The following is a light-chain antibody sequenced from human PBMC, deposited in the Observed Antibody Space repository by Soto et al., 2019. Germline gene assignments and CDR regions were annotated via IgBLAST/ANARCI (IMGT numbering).Light chain of an antibody. V-gene: IGLV1-40*01. J-gene: IGLJ3*02. Sequence: QSVLTQPPSVSGAPGQRVTISCTGSSSNIGAGYDVHWYQQLPGTAPKLLISGNSNRPSGVPVRFSGSKSGTSASLAITGLQAEDEADYYCQSYDSSLSGWVFGGGTKVTVL. CDR3: QSYDSSLSGWV. CDR1: SSNIGAGYD. CDR2: GNS.